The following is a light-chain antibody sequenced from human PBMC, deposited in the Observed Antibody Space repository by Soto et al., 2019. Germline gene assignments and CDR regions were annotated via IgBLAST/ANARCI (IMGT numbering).Light chain of an antibody. CDR1: QGISNY. J-gene: IGKJ4*01. V-gene: IGKV1-27*01. CDR3: HQYTKVPA. Sequence: DIQKTPSPSSLSASVGDRVTITCRASQGISNYLAWYQQIPGKLPKLLISAASTLQSGVPSRFSGSGSGTDFTLTSSSLQPEDVATYYCHQYTKVPAFGGGTKVEIK. CDR2: AAS.